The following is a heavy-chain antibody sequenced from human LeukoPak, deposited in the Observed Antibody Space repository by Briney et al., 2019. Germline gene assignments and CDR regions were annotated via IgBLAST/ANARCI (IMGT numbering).Heavy chain of an antibody. D-gene: IGHD2-15*01. V-gene: IGHV4-34*01. CDR2: INHSGST. Sequence: SETLSLTCAVYGGSFSGYYWSWIRQPPGKGLEWIGEINHSGSTNYNPSLKSRVTISVDTSKNQLSLKLSSVTAADTAVYYCARPSKSQVVDATRGYFDYWGQGTLVTVSS. J-gene: IGHJ4*02. CDR3: ARPSKSQVVDATRGYFDY. CDR1: GGSFSGYY.